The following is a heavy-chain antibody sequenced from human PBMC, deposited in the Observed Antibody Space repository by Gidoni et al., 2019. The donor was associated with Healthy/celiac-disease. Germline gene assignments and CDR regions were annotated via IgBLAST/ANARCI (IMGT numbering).Heavy chain of an antibody. D-gene: IGHD4-17*01. V-gene: IGHV3-23*01. J-gene: IGHJ4*02. CDR3: AKLWSTVTLDDY. Sequence: EVQLLESGGGLVQPGGSLRLSCAASGFHFSSYAMILVRQAPGKGLEWVSDNHCSGGSTYYADPVKGRFTISRDNSKNTLYLQMNSLSAEDTAVYYCAKLWSTVTLDDYWGQGTLVTVSS. CDR2: NHCSGGST. CDR1: GFHFSSYA.